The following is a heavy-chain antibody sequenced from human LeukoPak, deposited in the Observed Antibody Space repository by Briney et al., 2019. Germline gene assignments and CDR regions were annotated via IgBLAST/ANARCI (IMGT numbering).Heavy chain of an antibody. J-gene: IGHJ6*02. CDR1: GFTFSDYY. V-gene: IGHV3-11*01. Sequence: GGSLRLSCAASGFTFSDYYMTWIRQAPEKGLEWISHITIGVGATYYADSVKGRFTISRDNAKKSLYLQINSLRVEDTAIYYCARGHYEMDVWGQGTTVTVSS. CDR2: ITIGVGAT. CDR3: ARGHYEMDV.